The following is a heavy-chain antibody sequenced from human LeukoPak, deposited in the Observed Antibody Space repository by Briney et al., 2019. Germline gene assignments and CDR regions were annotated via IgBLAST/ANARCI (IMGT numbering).Heavy chain of an antibody. J-gene: IGHJ3*02. CDR1: GFTFSSYA. D-gene: IGHD3-16*01. V-gene: IGHV3-30-3*01. CDR2: ISYDGSNK. Sequence: PGGSLRLSCAASGFTFSSYAMHWVRQAPGKGLEWVAVISYDGSNKYYADPVKGRFTISRDNSKNTLYLQMNSLRAEDTAVYYCARDGVGFDIWGQGTMVTVSS. CDR3: ARDGVGFDI.